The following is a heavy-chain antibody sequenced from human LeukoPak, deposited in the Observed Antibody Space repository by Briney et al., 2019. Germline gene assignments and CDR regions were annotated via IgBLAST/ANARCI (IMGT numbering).Heavy chain of an antibody. CDR2: ISAYNGNT. CDR3: ARLGIAAWIPHYFDY. Sequence: ASVKVSCKASGYTFTSYGISWVRQAPGQGLEWMGWISAYNGNTNYAQKLQGRVTMTTGTSASTAYMELRSLRSDDTAVYYCARLGIAAWIPHYFDYWGQGTLVTVSS. V-gene: IGHV1-18*01. D-gene: IGHD6-13*01. J-gene: IGHJ4*02. CDR1: GYTFTSYG.